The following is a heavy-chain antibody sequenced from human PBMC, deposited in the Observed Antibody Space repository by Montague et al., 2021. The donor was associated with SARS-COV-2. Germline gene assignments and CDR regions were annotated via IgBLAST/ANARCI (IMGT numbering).Heavy chain of an antibody. CDR2: ITSSSAI. V-gene: IGHV3-48*02. CDR1: GFTFRTYS. Sequence: SLRLSFAASGFTFRTYSMAWVRQAPGKGLEWVSYITSSSAIYYGDSVRGRFAISRDNAKNSLYLQMNSLRDEDTAVYYCARGSGYYYGSGSYFNARETLDVWGQGTTVTVSS. D-gene: IGHD3-10*01. CDR3: ARGSGYYYGSGSYFNARETLDV. J-gene: IGHJ6*02.